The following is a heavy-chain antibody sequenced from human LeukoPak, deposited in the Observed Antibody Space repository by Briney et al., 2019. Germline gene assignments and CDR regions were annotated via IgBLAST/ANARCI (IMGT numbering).Heavy chain of an antibody. J-gene: IGHJ4*02. CDR3: ARGWFGQLLQDY. D-gene: IGHD3-10*01. V-gene: IGHV1-8*01. CDR1: GYTFTSYD. CDR2: MNPNSGNT. Sequence: ASVKLSCKASGYTFTSYDINWVRQATGQGSEWMGWMNPNSGNTGYAQQFQGRVTMTRTTSTSTAYMELSSLRSGDTAVYYCARGWFGQLLQDYWGQGTLVTVSS.